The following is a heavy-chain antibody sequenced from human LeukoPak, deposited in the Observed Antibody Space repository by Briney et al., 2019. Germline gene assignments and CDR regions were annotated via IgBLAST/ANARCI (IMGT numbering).Heavy chain of an antibody. CDR3: ATSGATTATTWGGNWFDP. V-gene: IGHV4-59*01. Sequence: SETLSLTCTVSGGSIRSYYWSWIRQPPGKGLEWIGYIYYSGVTNYNPSLKSRVTFSVDTSKSQFSLKLSSVTAADTAVYYCATSGATTATTWGGNWFDPWGQGALVTVSS. D-gene: IGHD4-17*01. CDR2: IYYSGVT. CDR1: GGSIRSYY. J-gene: IGHJ5*02.